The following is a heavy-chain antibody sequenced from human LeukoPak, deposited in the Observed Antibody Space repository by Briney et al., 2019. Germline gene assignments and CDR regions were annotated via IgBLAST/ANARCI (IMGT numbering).Heavy chain of an antibody. V-gene: IGHV3-21*01. J-gene: IGHJ5*02. CDR1: GLTFRSYS. D-gene: IGHD3-3*01. CDR3: ATSITYFDLWSGRDWMDH. CDR2: ITGSSSHI. Sequence: GGCLRLPCVVSGLTFRSYSINWVRQPPGKGLEWVSSITGSSSHIFYTDSVKGRFTISRDNGKNSAYLQMDSLRAEDTAVYFCATSITYFDLWSGRDWMDHWAQGTLVIVSS.